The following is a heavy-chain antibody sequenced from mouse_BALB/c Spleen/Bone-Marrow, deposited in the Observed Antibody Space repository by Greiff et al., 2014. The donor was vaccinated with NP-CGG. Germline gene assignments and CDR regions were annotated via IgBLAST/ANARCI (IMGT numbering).Heavy chain of an antibody. CDR2: ISSGGSYT. D-gene: IGHD3-1*01. J-gene: IGHJ2*01. CDR3: ARDGLDY. CDR1: GFTFSSYG. Sequence: VQLQQSGGDLVKPGGSLKLSCAASGFTFSSYGMSWVRQTPDKRLEWVATISSGGSYTYYPDSVKGRFTISRDNAKNTLYLQMSSLKSEDTATYYCARDGLDYWGQGTTLTVSS. V-gene: IGHV5-6*01.